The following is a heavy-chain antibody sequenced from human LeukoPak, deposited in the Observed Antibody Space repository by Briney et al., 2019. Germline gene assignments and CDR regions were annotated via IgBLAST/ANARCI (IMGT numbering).Heavy chain of an antibody. J-gene: IGHJ4*02. D-gene: IGHD2-2*01. V-gene: IGHV3-9*01. Sequence: PGGSLRLSCAASGFTIEDHVMHWVRQAPGKGLEWVSSISWSGDRMGYADAVKGRFTISRDNAKNSLFLQMNSLRVEDTALYYCAKDLGGSATTVWGQGTLVTVSS. CDR1: GFTIEDHV. CDR3: AKDLGGSATTV. CDR2: ISWSGDRM.